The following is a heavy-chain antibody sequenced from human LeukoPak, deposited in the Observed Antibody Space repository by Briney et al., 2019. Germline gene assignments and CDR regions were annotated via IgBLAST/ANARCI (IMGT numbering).Heavy chain of an antibody. J-gene: IGHJ6*02. CDR1: GYTFTSYG. CDR3: ARDPRILYYGMDV. V-gene: IGHV1-18*01. CDR2: ISAYNGNT. Sequence: ASVRVSCKASGYTFTSYGISWVRQAPGQGLEWMGWISAYNGNTNYAQKLQGRVTMTTDTSTSTAYMELRSLRSDDTAVHYCARDPRILYYGMDVWGQGTTVTVSS.